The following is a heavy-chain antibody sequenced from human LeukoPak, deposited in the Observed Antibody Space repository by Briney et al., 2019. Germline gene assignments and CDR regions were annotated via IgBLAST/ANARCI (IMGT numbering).Heavy chain of an antibody. CDR1: GGSLSSYY. V-gene: IGHV4-59*08. CDR2: VYYSGST. Sequence: PSETLSLTCTASGGSLSSYYWSWIRQPPGKGLEWIGYVYYSGSTNYNPSLKSRVTISVDTSKNQFSLSLTSVTAADTAVYYCAKSYSSTWYGDFGYWGQGTLVTVSS. J-gene: IGHJ4*02. D-gene: IGHD6-13*01. CDR3: AKSYSSTWYGDFGY.